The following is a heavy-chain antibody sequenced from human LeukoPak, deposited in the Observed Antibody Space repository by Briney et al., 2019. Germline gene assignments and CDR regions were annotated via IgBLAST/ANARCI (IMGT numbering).Heavy chain of an antibody. CDR3: AKDHEGSRGWYTKYNWFDP. J-gene: IGHJ5*02. Sequence: GGSLRLSCAASGFTFSSYAMSWVRQAPGKGLEWVSAISGSGGSTYYADSVKGRFTISRDNSKNTLYLKMNTLSGEDTTVYVCAKDHEGSRGWYTKYNWFDPWGQGTLVTVSS. CDR2: ISGSGGST. V-gene: IGHV3-23*01. D-gene: IGHD6-19*01. CDR1: GFTFSSYA.